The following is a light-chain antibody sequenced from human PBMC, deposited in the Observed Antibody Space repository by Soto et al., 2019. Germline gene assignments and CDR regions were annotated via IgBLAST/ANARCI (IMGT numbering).Light chain of an antibody. V-gene: IGKV3-20*01. CDR3: QQYGRRQYT. Sequence: EIVLTQSPVTLSLSPGETATLSCRASQTVSSNYFAWYQQRPGQAPRLLIYGASTRATGIPDRFSGSGSGTDFTLTISRLEPEDFAVFYCQQYGRRQYTFGQGTKLEIK. CDR1: QTVSSNY. J-gene: IGKJ2*01. CDR2: GAS.